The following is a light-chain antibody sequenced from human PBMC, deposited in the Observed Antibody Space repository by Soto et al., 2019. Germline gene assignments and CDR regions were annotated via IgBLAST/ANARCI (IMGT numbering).Light chain of an antibody. CDR2: WAS. Sequence: IVMTQSPDSLAVSLGERATINWKSSQSVLYSSDNKNYLAWYQQKPGQPPKLLIYWASTRESGVPDRFSGSGSGTDFTLTISSLQAGDVALYYCQQYYSTPRTFGQGTRLEIK. CDR3: QQYYSTPRT. V-gene: IGKV4-1*01. J-gene: IGKJ5*01. CDR1: QSVLYSSDNKNY.